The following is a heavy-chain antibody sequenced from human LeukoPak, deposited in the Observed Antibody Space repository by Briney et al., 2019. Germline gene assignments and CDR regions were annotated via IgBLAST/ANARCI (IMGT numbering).Heavy chain of an antibody. D-gene: IGHD6-19*01. J-gene: IGHJ4*02. CDR2: IPYDGSNK. V-gene: IGHV3-30*02. CDR1: GFIFSSYG. Sequence: GGSLRLSCAASGFIFSSYGMHWVRQAPGEGLEWVAFIPYDGSNKYYADSLKGRFSISRDNSKNTLYLQMNSLRAEDTAVYYCAKDGELYSSGWYLNYWGQGTLVTVSS. CDR3: AKDGELYSSGWYLNY.